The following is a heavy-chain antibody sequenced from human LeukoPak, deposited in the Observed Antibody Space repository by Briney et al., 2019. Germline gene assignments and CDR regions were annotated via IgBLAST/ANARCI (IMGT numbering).Heavy chain of an antibody. CDR3: ARGDYSNYFDY. Sequence: ASVKISCXASGYTFTGYYMHWVRQAPGQGLAWMGRINPNSGGTNYAQKFQGRVTMTRDTSISTAYMELSRLRSGDTAVYYCARGDYSNYFDYWGQGTLVTVSS. V-gene: IGHV1-2*06. CDR2: INPNSGGT. J-gene: IGHJ4*02. D-gene: IGHD4-11*01. CDR1: GYTFTGYY.